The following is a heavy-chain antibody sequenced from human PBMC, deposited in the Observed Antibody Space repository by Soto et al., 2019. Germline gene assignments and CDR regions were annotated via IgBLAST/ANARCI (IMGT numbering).Heavy chain of an antibody. CDR3: AKEGSSGWYEKNFDY. D-gene: IGHD6-19*01. J-gene: IGHJ4*02. V-gene: IGHV3-30*18. CDR1: GFTFSSYG. Sequence: GSLRLSCAASGFTFSSYGMHWVRQAPGKGLEWVAVISYDGSNKYYADSVKGRFTISRDNSKNTLYLQMNSLRAEDTAVYYCAKEGSSGWYEKNFDYWGQGTLVTVSS. CDR2: ISYDGSNK.